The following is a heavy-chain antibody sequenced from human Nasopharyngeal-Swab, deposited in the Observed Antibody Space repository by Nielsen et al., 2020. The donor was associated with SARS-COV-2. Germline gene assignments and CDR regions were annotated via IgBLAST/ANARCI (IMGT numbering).Heavy chain of an antibody. J-gene: IGHJ6*02. CDR3: AREDIVVVPAAMNGVNYYYYYGMDV. Sequence: GGSLRLSCAASGFTFSSYAMSWVRQAPGKGLEWVSAISNTGGTTYYADSVKGRFTISRDNSKNTLYLQMNSLIAEDTAVYYCAREDIVVVPAAMNGVNYYYYYGMDVWGQGTTVTVSS. V-gene: IGHV3-23*01. D-gene: IGHD2-2*01. CDR2: ISNTGGTT. CDR1: GFTFSSYA.